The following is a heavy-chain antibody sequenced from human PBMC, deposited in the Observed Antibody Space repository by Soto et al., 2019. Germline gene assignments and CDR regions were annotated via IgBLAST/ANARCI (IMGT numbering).Heavy chain of an antibody. V-gene: IGHV5-51*01. CDR2: IYPGDSDT. CDR3: ARQIPYCSGGSCYSANWFDP. CDR1: GYSFTSYW. Sequence: PGESLKISCKGSGYSFTSYWIGWVRQMPGKGLEWMGIIYPGDSDTRYSPSFQGQVTISADKSISTAYLQWSSLKASDTAMYYCARQIPYCSGGSCYSANWFDPWGQGTLVTVSS. D-gene: IGHD2-15*01. J-gene: IGHJ5*02.